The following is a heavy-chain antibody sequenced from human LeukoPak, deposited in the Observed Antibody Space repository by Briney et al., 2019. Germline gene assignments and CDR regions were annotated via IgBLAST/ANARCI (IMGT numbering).Heavy chain of an antibody. V-gene: IGHV3-48*03. J-gene: IGHJ5*02. CDR1: GFTFSDYE. CDR2: ITSSGGTI. Sequence: PGGSLRLSCIVSGFTFSDYEMNWVRQAPGKGLEWVSYITSSGGTIYYADSVKGRFTTSRDNAKNSLYLQMNSLRAEDTAVYYCTRDAIYYGSGSYSWFDPWGQGTLVTVSS. D-gene: IGHD3-10*01. CDR3: TRDAIYYGSGSYSWFDP.